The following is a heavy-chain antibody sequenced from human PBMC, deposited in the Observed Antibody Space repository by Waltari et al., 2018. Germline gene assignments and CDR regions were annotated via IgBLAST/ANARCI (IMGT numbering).Heavy chain of an antibody. V-gene: IGHV3-74*01. CDR3: AKSDWFDP. J-gene: IGHJ5*02. CDR2: IKNDGSIT. Sequence: EVQLVESGGGSVQPGGSLRLSCVASGFSISNYWMNWVRQAPGKGLVWVSRIKNDGSITTYADSVRGRFVISRDNAKNTVYLQMNSLRIEDTAMYYCAKSDWFDPWGQGTLVTVSS. CDR1: GFSISNYW.